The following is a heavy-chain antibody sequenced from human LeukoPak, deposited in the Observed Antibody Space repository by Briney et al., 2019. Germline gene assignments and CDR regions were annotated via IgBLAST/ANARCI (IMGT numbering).Heavy chain of an antibody. J-gene: IGHJ4*02. CDR2: LYSGGNT. V-gene: IGHV3-66*01. Sequence: GGPRRPSGPVLGSPVSTSKMGWARQPPGRGLEWVSVLYSGGNTFCEDSVKGRFTISRDNSKNTLYLQMNSLRAEDTAVYYCATQNWGSRAFDYWGQGTLVTVSS. CDR1: GSPVSTSK. CDR3: ATQNWGSRAFDY. D-gene: IGHD7-27*01.